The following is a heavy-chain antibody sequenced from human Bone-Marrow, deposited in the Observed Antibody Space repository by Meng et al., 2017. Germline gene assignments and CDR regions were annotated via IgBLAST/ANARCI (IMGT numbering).Heavy chain of an antibody. CDR1: GFTFSGFE. Sequence: GTLSLTCAASGFTFSGFEFNWVRQAPGKGLEWRSYISSGGTIIDYADSVKGRFTISRDNAKNSLFLQMNSLRAEDTALYYCSIPGYCSGDSCYRHFADWGQGTLVTVAS. V-gene: IGHV3-48*03. J-gene: IGHJ4*02. CDR2: ISSGGTII. CDR3: SIPGYCSGDSCYRHFAD. D-gene: IGHD2-15*01.